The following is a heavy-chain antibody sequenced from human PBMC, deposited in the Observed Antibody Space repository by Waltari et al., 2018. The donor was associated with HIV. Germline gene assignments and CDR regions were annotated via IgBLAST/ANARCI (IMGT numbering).Heavy chain of an antibody. CDR2: IYHSGST. Sequence: QVQLQESGPGLVKPSETLSLTCSVSGGLISRPYWRLIRQPPGKGLEWIGYIYHSGSTNYNPSLMSRVTISVDTANNEFSLKLSSVTAADTAVYYCARGAALDYWGQGTLITVSS. CDR3: ARGAALDY. V-gene: IGHV4-59*11. J-gene: IGHJ4*02. D-gene: IGHD6-6*01. CDR1: GGLISRPY.